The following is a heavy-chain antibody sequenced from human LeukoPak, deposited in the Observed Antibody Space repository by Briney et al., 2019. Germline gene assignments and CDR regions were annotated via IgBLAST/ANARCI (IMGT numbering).Heavy chain of an antibody. Sequence: SVKVSCKPSGGTFSSYAISWVRQAPGQGLEWMGGIIPIFGTANYAQKFQGRVTITTDESTSIAYMELSSLRSEDTAVYYCARVEYGSGTQRWYFDYWGQGTLVTVSS. J-gene: IGHJ4*02. D-gene: IGHD3-10*01. CDR1: GGTFSSYA. V-gene: IGHV1-69*05. CDR3: ARVEYGSGTQRWYFDY. CDR2: IIPIFGTA.